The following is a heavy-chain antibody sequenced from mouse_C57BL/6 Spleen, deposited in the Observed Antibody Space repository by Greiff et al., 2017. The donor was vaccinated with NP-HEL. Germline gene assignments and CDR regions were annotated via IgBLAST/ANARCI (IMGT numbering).Heavy chain of an antibody. D-gene: IGHD1-1*01. CDR3: AREGPYYGSSLYAMDY. V-gene: IGHV1-55*01. J-gene: IGHJ4*01. Sequence: QVQLQQSGAELVKPGASVKMSCKASGYTFTSYWITWVKQRPGQGLEWIGDIYPGSGSTNYNEKFKSKATLTVDTSSSTAYMQLSSLTSEDSAVYYCAREGPYYGSSLYAMDYWGQGTSVTVSS. CDR2: IYPGSGST. CDR1: GYTFTSYW.